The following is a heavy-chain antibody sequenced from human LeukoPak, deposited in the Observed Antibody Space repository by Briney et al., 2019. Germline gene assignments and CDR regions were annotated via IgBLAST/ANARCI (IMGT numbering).Heavy chain of an antibody. CDR3: ARDQDGDYRKAVDY. J-gene: IGHJ4*02. Sequence: GGSLRLSCAASGFTFTDYWMHWVRQVAGKGLVWVSRINGDLTNTTYADSVKGRFTISRDNAKNTLYLQMNSLRAEDTAVYYCARDQDGDYRKAVDYWGQGTLVTVSS. CDR2: INGDLTNT. D-gene: IGHD4-17*01. V-gene: IGHV3-74*03. CDR1: GFTFTDYW.